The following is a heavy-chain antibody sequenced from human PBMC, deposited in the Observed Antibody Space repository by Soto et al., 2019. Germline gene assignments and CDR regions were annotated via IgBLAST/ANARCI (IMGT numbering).Heavy chain of an antibody. CDR2: TYYRSKWYN. D-gene: IGHD2-2*01. J-gene: IGHJ3*02. Sequence: SQTLSLTCAISGDSVSSNSAAWNWIRQSPSRGLEWLGRTYYRSKWYNDYAESVKSRITINPDTSKNQFSLQLNSVTPEDTAVYYCSRDQVVVVPAAMRDAFDIWGQGTMVTVS. CDR3: SRDQVVVVPAAMRDAFDI. V-gene: IGHV6-1*01. CDR1: GDSVSSNSAA.